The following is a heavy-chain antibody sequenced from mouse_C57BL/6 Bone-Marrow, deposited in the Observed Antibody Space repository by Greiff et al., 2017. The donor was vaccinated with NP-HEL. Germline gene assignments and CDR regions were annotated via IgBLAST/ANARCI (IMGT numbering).Heavy chain of an antibody. D-gene: IGHD2-4*01. Sequence: DVQLQQSGAELVKPGASVKLSCTASGFAFTNYFMHWVKQRPGQGLEWIGLINPEGGGTNYNPKFQGKATITADTSSNTAYMQLSSLTSESTAVYYGARLCVYYDYSKAFDYWGQGTSVTVSS. CDR1: GFAFTNYF. J-gene: IGHJ3*01. CDR3: ARLCVYYDYSKAFDY. V-gene: IGHV14-2*01. CDR2: INPEGGGT.